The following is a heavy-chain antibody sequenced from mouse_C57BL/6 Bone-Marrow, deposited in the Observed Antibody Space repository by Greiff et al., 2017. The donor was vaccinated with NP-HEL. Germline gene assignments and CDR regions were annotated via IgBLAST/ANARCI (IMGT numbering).Heavy chain of an antibody. J-gene: IGHJ3*01. CDR1: GYSFTDYN. V-gene: IGHV1-39*01. CDR3: ANYGNYFSWFAY. D-gene: IGHD2-1*01. Sequence: EVQLQQSGPELVKPGASVKISCEASGYSFTDYNVNWVKQSNGKSLEWIGAINPNSGTTRYNQKFKGKATLTVDQSSSTAYMQLNSLTSEDSAVYYCANYGNYFSWFAYGGQGTLVTVSA. CDR2: INPNSGTT.